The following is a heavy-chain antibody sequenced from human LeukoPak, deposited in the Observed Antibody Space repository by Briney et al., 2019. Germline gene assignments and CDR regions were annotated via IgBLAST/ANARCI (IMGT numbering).Heavy chain of an antibody. CDR3: ARVGTYCTNGICSSYYYYYYMDV. CDR2: IKQDGSEK. V-gene: IGHV3-7*01. CDR1: GFTFSSYW. Sequence: PGGSLRLSCAASGFTFSSYWMSWVRQAPGKGLEWVANIKQDGSEKYYVDSVKGRFTISRDNAKNSLYLQMNSLRAEDTAVYYCARVGTYCTNGICSSYYYYYYMDVWGKGTTVTVSS. J-gene: IGHJ6*03. D-gene: IGHD2-8*01.